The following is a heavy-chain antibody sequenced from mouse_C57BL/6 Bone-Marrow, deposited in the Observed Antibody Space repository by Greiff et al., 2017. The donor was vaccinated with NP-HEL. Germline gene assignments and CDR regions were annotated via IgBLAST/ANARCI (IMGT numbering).Heavy chain of an antibody. CDR1: GFTFSSYA. V-gene: IGHV5-4*01. CDR3: ARDSYYGRFAY. CDR2: ISDGGSYT. D-gene: IGHD1-1*01. Sequence: EVQLVESGGGLVKPGGSLKLSCAASGFTFSSYAMSWVRQTPEKRLEWVATISDGGSYTYYPDNVKGRFTISRDNAKNNLYLQMSHLKSEDTAMYYCARDSYYGRFAYWGQGTLVTVSA. J-gene: IGHJ3*01.